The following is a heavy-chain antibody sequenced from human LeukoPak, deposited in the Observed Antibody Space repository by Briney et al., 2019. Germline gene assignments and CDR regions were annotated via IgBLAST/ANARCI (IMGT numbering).Heavy chain of an antibody. CDR3: ARRGLWVFDY. CDR2: IYYSGST. CDR1: GGSISSHY. J-gene: IGHJ4*02. V-gene: IGHV4-59*11. Sequence: SETPSLTCTVSGGSISSHYWSWIRQPPGKGLEWIGYIYYSGSTNYNPSLKSRVTISVDTSKNQFSLKLSSVTAADTAVYYCARRGLWVFDYWGQGTLVTVSS. D-gene: IGHD4/OR15-4a*01.